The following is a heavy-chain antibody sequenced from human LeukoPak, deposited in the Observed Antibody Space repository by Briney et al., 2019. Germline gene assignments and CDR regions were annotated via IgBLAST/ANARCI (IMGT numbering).Heavy chain of an antibody. D-gene: IGHD3-10*01. V-gene: IGHV3-74*01. CDR3: ASDIGD. CDR2: ISGDGSTT. Sequence: GGSLRLSCAASGFTISSYWMHWVRQAPGKGLVWVSRISGDGSTTTYADSVKGRFTISRDIAKNTVYLQMSSLRAEDTAVYYCASDIGDWGQGTLVTASS. CDR1: GFTISSYW. J-gene: IGHJ4*02.